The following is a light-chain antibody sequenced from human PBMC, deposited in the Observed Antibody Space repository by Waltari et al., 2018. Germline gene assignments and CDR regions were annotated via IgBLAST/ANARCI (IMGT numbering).Light chain of an antibody. CDR1: QSISSY. V-gene: IGKV1-39*02. CDR2: GAS. CDR3: QCGYSTPLT. Sequence: DIQMTQSPSFLSASVGDRVTITCRASQSISSYLNWYQQKPGKAPKLLIYGASSLQSGVPSRFSGSGSGTDFTLTISSLQPGDFATYYCQCGYSTPLTFGQGTKVEIK. J-gene: IGKJ1*01.